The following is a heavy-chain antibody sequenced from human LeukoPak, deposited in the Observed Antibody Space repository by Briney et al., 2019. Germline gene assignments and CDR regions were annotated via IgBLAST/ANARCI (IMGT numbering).Heavy chain of an antibody. D-gene: IGHD3-3*01. CDR2: ISSSSSYI. CDR1: GFTFSSYS. J-gene: IGHJ4*02. V-gene: IGHV3-21*01. CDR3: ARDLGLRFLEWFDY. Sequence: GSLRLSCAASGFTFSSYSMNWVRQAPGKGLEWVSSISSSSSYIYYADSVKGRFTISRDNAKNSLYLQMNSLRAEDTAVYYCARDLGLRFLEWFDYWGQGTLVTVSS.